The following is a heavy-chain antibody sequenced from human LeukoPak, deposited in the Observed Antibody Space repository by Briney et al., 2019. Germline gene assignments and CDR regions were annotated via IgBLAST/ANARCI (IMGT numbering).Heavy chain of an antibody. CDR2: INHSGST. Sequence: SETLSLTCAVYGGSFSGYYWSWIRQPPGKGLDWIGEINHSGSTNYNPSLKSRVTISVDTSKNQFSLKLSSVTAADTAVYYCARDKWIQLYGRYFDLWGRGTLVTVSS. V-gene: IGHV4-34*01. J-gene: IGHJ2*01. CDR1: GGSFSGYY. CDR3: ARDKWIQLYGRYFDL. D-gene: IGHD5-18*01.